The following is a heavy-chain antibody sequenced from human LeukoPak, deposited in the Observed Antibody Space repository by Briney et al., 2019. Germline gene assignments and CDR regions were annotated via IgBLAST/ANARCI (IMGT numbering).Heavy chain of an antibody. Sequence: GGSLRLSCVASGFTFSSYAIYWVRQAPGKGLEWVAIISYDGTIRYHADSVKGRFTTSRDNSKSTLYLQMNSLRIEDTAVYYCARVQSEYDASGPAFDFWGQGTLVTVSS. J-gene: IGHJ4*02. D-gene: IGHD3-22*01. V-gene: IGHV3-30*04. CDR1: GFTFSSYA. CDR3: ARVQSEYDASGPAFDF. CDR2: ISYDGTIR.